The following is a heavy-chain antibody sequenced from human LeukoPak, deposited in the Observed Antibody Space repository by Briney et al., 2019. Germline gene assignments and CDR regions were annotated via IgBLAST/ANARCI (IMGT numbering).Heavy chain of an antibody. CDR2: ISYDGSNK. CDR1: GFTFSSYG. D-gene: IGHD1-26*01. CDR3: AKDLSGNFDY. J-gene: IGHJ4*02. V-gene: IGHV3-30*18. Sequence: GGPLRLSCAASGFTFSSYGMRWVRQAPGKGLEWVAVISYDGSNKYYADSVEGRFTISRDNSKNTLYLQMNSLRAEDTAVYYCAKDLSGNFDYWGQGTLVTVSS.